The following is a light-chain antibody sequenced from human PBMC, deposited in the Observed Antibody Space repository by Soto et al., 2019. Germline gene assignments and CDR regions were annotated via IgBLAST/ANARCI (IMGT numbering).Light chain of an antibody. V-gene: IGLV3-25*03. CDR1: ALSKQY. CDR2: KDT. J-gene: IGLJ2*01. CDR3: QSADSSGLV. Sequence: SSELTQPPSVSVSPGQTARITCSGDALSKQYAYWYQQKPGQAPVLVIYKDTERPSGIPERFSGSSSGTTVTLTISGVQAEDEADYYCQSADSSGLVFGGGTKLTVL.